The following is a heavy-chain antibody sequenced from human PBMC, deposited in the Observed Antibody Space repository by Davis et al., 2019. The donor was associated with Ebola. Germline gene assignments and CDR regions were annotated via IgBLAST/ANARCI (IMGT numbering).Heavy chain of an antibody. D-gene: IGHD3-22*01. CDR2: VHGGNGNT. CDR3: ARDGYYYDSSGYSLAFDY. CDR1: RYIPTSYA. Sequence: ASVNVSCLASRYIPTSYAIHWVRQPPRERLEWLGWVHGGNGNTKYSQRFQGRVTITRDTSATTDYMELSSLRSEDTAVYYCARDGYYYDSSGYSLAFDYWGQGTLVTVSS. V-gene: IGHV1-3*01. J-gene: IGHJ4*02.